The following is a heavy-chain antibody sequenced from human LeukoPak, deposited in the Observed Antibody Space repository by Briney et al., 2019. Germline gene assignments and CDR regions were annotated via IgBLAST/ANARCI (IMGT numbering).Heavy chain of an antibody. CDR1: GFTFSSYS. D-gene: IGHD3-3*01. J-gene: IGHJ6*02. CDR3: AREKGGDYDFWSGYPAYYYYGMYV. Sequence: GGSLRLSCAASGFTFSSYSMSWVRQAPGKGLEWVSSISSSSSYIYYADSVKGRFTISRDNAKNSLYLQMNSLRAEDTAVYYCAREKGGDYDFWSGYPAYYYYGMYVWGQGTTVTVSS. V-gene: IGHV3-21*01. CDR2: ISSSSSYI.